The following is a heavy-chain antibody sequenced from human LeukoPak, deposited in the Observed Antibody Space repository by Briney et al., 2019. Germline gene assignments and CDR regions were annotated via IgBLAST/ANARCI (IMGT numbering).Heavy chain of an antibody. J-gene: IGHJ4*02. V-gene: IGHV3-23*01. CDR2: ISGSGGST. Sequence: GGSLTLSCAASGFTFSNYAMSWVRQAPGMGLEWVSAISGSGGSTYYADSMKGRFTISRDNSRNTLYLQINSLSADDTAVYYCAKGTRLTIFGVLIPFDYWGQGTLVTVSS. CDR1: GFTFSNYA. CDR3: AKGTRLTIFGVLIPFDY. D-gene: IGHD3-3*01.